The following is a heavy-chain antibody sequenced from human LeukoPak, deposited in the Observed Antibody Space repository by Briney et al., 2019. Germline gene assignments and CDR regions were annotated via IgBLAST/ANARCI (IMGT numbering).Heavy chain of an antibody. CDR3: AKDAERGFDFSNSLES. J-gene: IGHJ4*02. D-gene: IGHD4-11*01. Sequence: PGTSLRLSCATSGFTFSHYAMHWVRQAPGKGLEWVAVIRNDGSDKYYGDSVKGRFTISRDNSEKTVYLQMNTLRVEDTAVYYCAKDAERGFDFSNSLESWGQGTLVTVSS. CDR1: GFTFSHYA. CDR2: IRNDGSDK. V-gene: IGHV3-33*06.